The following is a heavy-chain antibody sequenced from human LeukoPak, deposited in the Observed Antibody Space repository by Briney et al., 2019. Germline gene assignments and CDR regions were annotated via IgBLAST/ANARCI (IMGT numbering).Heavy chain of an antibody. Sequence: GGSLRLSCAASGFTLSSYWMSWVRQAPGKGLEWVANIKQDGSEKYYVDSVKGRFTISRDNAKNSLYLQMNSLRAEDTAVYYCASYSGYAHFDYWGQGTLVTVSS. CDR2: IKQDGSEK. D-gene: IGHD5-12*01. J-gene: IGHJ4*02. CDR3: ASYSGYAHFDY. V-gene: IGHV3-7*01. CDR1: GFTLSSYW.